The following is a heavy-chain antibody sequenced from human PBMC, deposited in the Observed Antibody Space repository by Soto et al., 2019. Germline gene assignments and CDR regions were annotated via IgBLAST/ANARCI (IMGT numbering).Heavy chain of an antibody. CDR2: IWYDGSNK. V-gene: IGHV3-33*01. Sequence: GGSLRLSCAASGFTFSSYGMHWVRQAPGKGLEWVAVIWYDGSNKYYADSVKGRFTISSHNSKNTLYLQMNSLRAEETAVYYWARESEDLSSNFEYWGQGTLVTIAS. CDR1: GFTFSSYG. J-gene: IGHJ4*02. CDR3: ARESEDLSSNFEY. D-gene: IGHD6-6*01.